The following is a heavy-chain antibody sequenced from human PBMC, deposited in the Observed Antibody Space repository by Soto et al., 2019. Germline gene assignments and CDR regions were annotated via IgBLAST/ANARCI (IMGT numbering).Heavy chain of an antibody. Sequence: PSETLSLTCIVSGGSIDSYFWSWIRQPAGKGLEWLGRIYSSGGTNYNVSLESRVTMSVDTSKSQFSLELRSVTAADTAVYYCARWATGASSHGMDVWGPGTTVTVS. CDR3: ARWATGASSHGMDV. V-gene: IGHV4-4*07. D-gene: IGHD1-1*01. J-gene: IGHJ6*02. CDR1: GGSIDSYF. CDR2: IYSSGGT.